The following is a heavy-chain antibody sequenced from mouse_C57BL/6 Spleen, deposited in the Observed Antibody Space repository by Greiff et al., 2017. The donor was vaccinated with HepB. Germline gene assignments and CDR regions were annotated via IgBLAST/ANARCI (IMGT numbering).Heavy chain of an antibody. D-gene: IGHD3-2*02. CDR1: GYTFTSYW. Sequence: QVQLQQPGAELVKPGASVKLSCKASGYTFTSYWMQWVKQRPGQGLEWIGEIDPSDSYTNYNQKFKGKATLTVDTSSSTAYMQLSSLTSEDSAVYYCARSGKDAMDYWGQGTSVTVSS. J-gene: IGHJ4*01. CDR3: ARSGKDAMDY. V-gene: IGHV1-50*01. CDR2: IDPSDSYT.